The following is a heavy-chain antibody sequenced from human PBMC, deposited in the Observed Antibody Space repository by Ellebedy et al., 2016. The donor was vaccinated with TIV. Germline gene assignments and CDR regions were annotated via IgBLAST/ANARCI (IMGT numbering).Heavy chain of an antibody. CDR2: ISYDGGNQ. V-gene: IGHV3-30*04. Sequence: PGGSLRLSCAASGFTSGDYAMHWVRQAPGKGRDWVPLISYDGGNQYYADSVTGRFTISRDDSKNTLFLQMNSLRPEDTATYYCARERRGYYAENWGQGVLVTVSS. D-gene: IGHD3-22*01. CDR3: ARERRGYYAEN. J-gene: IGHJ4*02. CDR1: GFTSGDYA.